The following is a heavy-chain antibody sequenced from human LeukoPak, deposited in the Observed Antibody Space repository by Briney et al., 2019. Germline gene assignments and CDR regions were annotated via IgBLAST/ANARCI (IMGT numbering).Heavy chain of an antibody. CDR2: ISYDGSNK. D-gene: IGHD5-12*01. V-gene: IGHV3-30*04. CDR1: GFTFSSYA. J-gene: IGHJ4*02. Sequence: PGGSLRLSCAASGFTFSSYAMHWVRQAPGKGLEWVAVISYDGSNKYYADSVKGRFTISRDNSKNTLYLQMNSLRAEDTAVYYCTTDIVATIHSYYFDYWGQGTLVTVSS. CDR3: TTDIVATIHSYYFDY.